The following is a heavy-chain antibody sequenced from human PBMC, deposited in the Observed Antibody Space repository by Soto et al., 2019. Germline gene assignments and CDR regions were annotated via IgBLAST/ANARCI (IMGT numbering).Heavy chain of an antibody. CDR3: ARDMGGYYFETNDD. D-gene: IGHD3-22*01. CDR1: GYTFTSYG. Sequence: XSVKVSCKTSGYTFTSYGISWVRQAPGQGLEWMGWITANNVNTNYAQKFQGRVTMTTDTPTATAYMELRSLRSDDKAVYYCARDMGGYYFETNDDGGQGTLV. CDR2: ITANNVNT. V-gene: IGHV1-18*01. J-gene: IGHJ4*02.